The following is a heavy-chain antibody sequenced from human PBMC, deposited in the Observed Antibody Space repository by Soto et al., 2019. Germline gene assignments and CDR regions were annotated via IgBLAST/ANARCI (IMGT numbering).Heavy chain of an antibody. CDR2: ISSNGGST. J-gene: IGHJ6*02. Sequence: EVQLVESGGGLVQPGGSLRLSCAASGFTFSRYAMHWVRQAPGKGLEYVSTISSNGGSTYYANSVKGRFTISRDNSKNALYLQMGSLRAEDMAVYYCARAGDYGGYYYSMDVWGQGTTVTVSS. CDR3: ARAGDYGGYYYSMDV. CDR1: GFTFSRYA. V-gene: IGHV3-64*01. D-gene: IGHD4-17*01.